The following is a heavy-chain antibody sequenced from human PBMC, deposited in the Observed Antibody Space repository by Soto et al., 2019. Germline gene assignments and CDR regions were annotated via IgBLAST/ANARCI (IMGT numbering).Heavy chain of an antibody. Sequence: SVKVSCKASGGTFSSYAISWVRQAPGQGLEWMGGIIPIFGTANYAQKFQGRVTITADESTSTAYMELSSLRSEDTAVYYCARGARAAAGTNFFDYWGQGILVTVSS. V-gene: IGHV1-69*13. CDR1: GGTFSSYA. J-gene: IGHJ4*02. CDR3: ARGARAAAGTNFFDY. D-gene: IGHD6-13*01. CDR2: IIPIFGTA.